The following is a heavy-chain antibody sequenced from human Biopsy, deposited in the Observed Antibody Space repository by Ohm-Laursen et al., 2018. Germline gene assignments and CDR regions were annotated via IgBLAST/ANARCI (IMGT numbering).Heavy chain of an antibody. Sequence: SETLSLTCTVSGVSITAYYWGWIRQPPGKGLECIGNIYHSGSTNYNPSLKSRLTISVDTSKNQFSLKLSSVTAADTAVYYCARMDCSGGSCHYYSYGMDVWGQGTTVTVSS. CDR2: IYHSGST. D-gene: IGHD2-15*01. CDR1: GVSITAYY. J-gene: IGHJ6*02. CDR3: ARMDCSGGSCHYYSYGMDV. V-gene: IGHV4-4*09.